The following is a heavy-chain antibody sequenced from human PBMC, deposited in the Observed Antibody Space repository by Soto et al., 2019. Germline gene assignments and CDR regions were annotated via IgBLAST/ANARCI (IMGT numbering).Heavy chain of an antibody. CDR1: GYTFTSYY. CDR2: INPSGGST. CDR3: AGHSSSWTKGDY. J-gene: IGHJ4*02. V-gene: IGHV1-46*01. Sequence: ASVKVSCKASGYTFTSYYMHWVRQAPGQGLEWMGIINPSGGSTSYAQKFQGRVTMTRDTSTSTVYMELSSLRSEDTAVYYCAGHSSSWTKGDYWGQGTLVTVSS. D-gene: IGHD6-13*01.